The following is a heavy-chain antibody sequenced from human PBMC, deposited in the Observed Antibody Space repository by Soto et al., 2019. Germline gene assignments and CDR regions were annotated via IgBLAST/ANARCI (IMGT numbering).Heavy chain of an antibody. CDR3: AKDVYYDFWSGYSPTPMDV. CDR1: GFTFSSYA. D-gene: IGHD3-3*01. CDR2: ISGSGGST. V-gene: IGHV3-23*01. Sequence: GSLRLSCAASGFTFSSYAMSWVRQAPGKGLEWVSAISGSGGSTYYADSVKGRFTISRDNSKNTLYLQMNSLRAEDTAVYYCAKDVYYDFWSGYSPTPMDVWGQGTTVTVSS. J-gene: IGHJ6*02.